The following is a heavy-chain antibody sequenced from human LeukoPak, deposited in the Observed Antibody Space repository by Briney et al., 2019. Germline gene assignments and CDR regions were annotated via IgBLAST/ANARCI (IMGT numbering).Heavy chain of an antibody. Sequence: PSETLSLTCTVSGGSISGYYWSWIRQPPGKGLEWIGYIHYGGNTNYNSSLKSRVTISVDTSKNQFSLKLRSVTAADTAVYYCARLMRRGMVRGVMGWFDPWGQGTLVTVSS. CDR2: IHYGGNT. CDR1: GGSISGYY. J-gene: IGHJ5*02. D-gene: IGHD3-10*01. CDR3: ARLMRRGMVRGVMGWFDP. V-gene: IGHV4-59*08.